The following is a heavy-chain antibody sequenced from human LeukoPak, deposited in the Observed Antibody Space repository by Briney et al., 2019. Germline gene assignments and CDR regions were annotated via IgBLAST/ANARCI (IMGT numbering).Heavy chain of an antibody. Sequence: PSETLSLTCTVSGGSISTYYWSWIRQPAGKGLEWIGRIYTSGSTNYNPSLKSRVTISVDTSKNQFSLKLSSVTAADTAVYYCARAPLTHYYDSSGYPALYYFDYWGQGTLVTVSS. CDR1: GGSISTYY. CDR2: IYTSGST. J-gene: IGHJ4*02. D-gene: IGHD3-22*01. V-gene: IGHV4-4*07. CDR3: ARAPLTHYYDSSGYPALYYFDY.